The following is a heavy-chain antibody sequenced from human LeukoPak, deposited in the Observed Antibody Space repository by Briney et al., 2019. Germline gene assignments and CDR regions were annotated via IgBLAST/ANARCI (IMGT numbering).Heavy chain of an antibody. CDR3: ARGGWSLDY. D-gene: IGHD6-19*01. Sequence: PSETLSLTCTVSGGSISSHYWSWIRQPPGKGLEWIGYIYYSGGTNYNSYLNSRVTISVDTSKNQFSLKLSSVTAADTAVYYCARGGWSLDYWGQGTLVTVSS. CDR1: GGSISSHY. V-gene: IGHV4-59*11. CDR2: IYYSGGT. J-gene: IGHJ4*02.